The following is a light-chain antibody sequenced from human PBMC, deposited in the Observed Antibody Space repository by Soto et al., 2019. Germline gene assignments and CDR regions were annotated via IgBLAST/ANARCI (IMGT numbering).Light chain of an antibody. J-gene: IGLJ2*01. CDR3: ISYAGNNNLI. V-gene: IGLV2-14*01. CDR1: SSDVGTYNS. Sequence: QSALTQPASVSESPGQSITISCTGTSSDVGTYNSVCWYQQYTGKAPKLIIYEVSNRPSGVSNRFSGSKSGNTASLTISGLQAEDEADYYCISYAGNNNLIFGGGTKLTVL. CDR2: EVS.